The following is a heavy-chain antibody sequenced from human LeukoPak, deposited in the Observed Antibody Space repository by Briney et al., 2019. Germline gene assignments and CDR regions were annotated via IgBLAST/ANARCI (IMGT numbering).Heavy chain of an antibody. CDR1: GFTFSDSY. CDR3: ARDSGSGNWFDP. J-gene: IGHJ5*02. D-gene: IGHD3-10*01. V-gene: IGHV3-11*04. Sequence: GGSLRLSCAASGFTFSDSYITWIRQAPGKGLEWVSYISSSSSTIYYADSVKGRFTISRDNAKNSLYLQMNSLRAEDTAVYYCARDSGSGNWFDPWGQGTLVTVSS. CDR2: ISSSSSTI.